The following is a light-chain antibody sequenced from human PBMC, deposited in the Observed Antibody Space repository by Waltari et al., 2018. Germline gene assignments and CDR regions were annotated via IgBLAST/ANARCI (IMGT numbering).Light chain of an antibody. CDR1: SSDVGSYNL. Sequence: QSALTHPPSVSGPPGQSNPIPCTGTSSDVGSYNLFPWSQQHPGKAPKLMIYEGSKRPSGVSNRFSGSKSGNTASLTISGLQAEDEADYYCCSYAGSSTFYYVFGTGTKVTVL. CDR3: CSYAGSSTFYYV. J-gene: IGLJ1*01. V-gene: IGLV2-23*01. CDR2: EGS.